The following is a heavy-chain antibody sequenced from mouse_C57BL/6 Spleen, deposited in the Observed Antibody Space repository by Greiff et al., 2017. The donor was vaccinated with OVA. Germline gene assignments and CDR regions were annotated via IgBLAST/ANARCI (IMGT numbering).Heavy chain of an antibody. J-gene: IGHJ4*01. CDR3: ARGDGYYGLHYYAMDY. Sequence: GYTFTDYYMNWVKQSHGKSLEWIGDINPNNGGTSYNQKFKGKATLTVDKSSSTAYMELRSLTSEDSAVYYCARGDGYYGLHYYAMDYWGQGTSVTVSS. D-gene: IGHD2-3*01. CDR1: GYTFTDYY. V-gene: IGHV1-26*01. CDR2: INPNNGGT.